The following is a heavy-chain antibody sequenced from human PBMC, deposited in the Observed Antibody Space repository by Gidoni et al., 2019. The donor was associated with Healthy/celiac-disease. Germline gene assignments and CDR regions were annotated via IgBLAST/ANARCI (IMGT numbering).Heavy chain of an antibody. CDR1: GFPFDDYA. J-gene: IGHJ3*02. CDR3: AKDRRAGLSAFDI. CDR2: ISWNSGSI. Sequence: EVQLVESGGGLVQPGRSLRLSCAASGFPFDDYAMHWVRQAPGKGLEWVSGISWNSGSIGYADSVKGRFTISRDNAKNSLYLQMNSLRAEDTALYYCAKDRRAGLSAFDIWGQGTMVTVSS. V-gene: IGHV3-9*01. D-gene: IGHD6-13*01.